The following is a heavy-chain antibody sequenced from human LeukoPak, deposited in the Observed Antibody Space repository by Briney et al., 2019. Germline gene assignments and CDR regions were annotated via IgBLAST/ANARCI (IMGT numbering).Heavy chain of an antibody. D-gene: IGHD6-13*01. CDR1: GYSFTSYW. J-gene: IGHJ4*02. CDR2: IYPGDSDT. CDR3: ARLPGIAAAVSHFDY. V-gene: IGHV5-51*01. Sequence: PGESLKISCKGSGYSFTSYWIGWVRQMPGKGLEWMGIIYPGDSDTRYSPSFQGQVTISADKSISTAYLQWSSLKASDTAMYYCARLPGIAAAVSHFDYWGQGTLVTVSS.